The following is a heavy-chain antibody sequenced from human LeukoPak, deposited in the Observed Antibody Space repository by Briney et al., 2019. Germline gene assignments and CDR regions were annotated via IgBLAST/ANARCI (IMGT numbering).Heavy chain of an antibody. CDR3: AKRAPYGSGSYGFDY. D-gene: IGHD3-10*01. V-gene: IGHV3-53*01. CDR1: GFTVSSNY. CDR2: IYSGGST. Sequence: PGGSLRLSCAASGFTVSSNYMSWVRQAPGKGLAWVSVIYSGGSTYYADSVRGRFTISRDNSKNTLYLQMNSLRAEDTAVYYCAKRAPYGSGSYGFDYWGQGTLVTVSS. J-gene: IGHJ4*02.